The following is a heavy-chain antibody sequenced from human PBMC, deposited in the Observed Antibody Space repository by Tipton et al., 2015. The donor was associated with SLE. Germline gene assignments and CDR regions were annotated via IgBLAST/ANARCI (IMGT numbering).Heavy chain of an antibody. CDR3: ASQNWNYFY. J-gene: IGHJ4*02. CDR1: GDSIVSYY. CDR2: INHRGST. V-gene: IGHV4-34*01. D-gene: IGHD1-7*01. Sequence: TLSLTCTVSGDSIVSYYWTWIRQPPGKGLEWIGEINHRGSTNYNPSLKSRLTISLDRSKNQFSLRLTSVTAADTALYYCASQNWNYFYWGQGTLVTVSS.